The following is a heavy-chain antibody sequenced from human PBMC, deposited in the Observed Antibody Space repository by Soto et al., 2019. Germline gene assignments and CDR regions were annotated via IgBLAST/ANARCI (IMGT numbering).Heavy chain of an antibody. V-gene: IGHV4-59*11. J-gene: IGHJ4*02. CDR1: GGSINNHH. D-gene: IGHD2-2*01. CDR2: VYYNGTT. CDR3: ARAIWHSEY. Sequence: QVQLQESGPGLVKPSETLSLTCTVSGGSINNHHWSWIRQPPGKGLERLGYVYYNGTTNYNPSLKSRVAISVDTSKNQVSLNLTSLTAADTATYYCARAIWHSEYWGQGIPVTVSS.